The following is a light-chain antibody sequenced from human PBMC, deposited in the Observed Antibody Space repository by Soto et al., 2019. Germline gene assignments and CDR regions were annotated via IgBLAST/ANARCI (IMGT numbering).Light chain of an antibody. CDR1: QSVNDF. Sequence: EIVLTQSPVTLSLSPGERATLSCRASQSVNDFLAWYQHKPGQAPRLLIFDATNRATGIPARFSGSGSGTDFTLTISSLEPEDFAVYYCQHRSKWPLTFGGGTKVEIK. V-gene: IGKV3-11*01. CDR3: QHRSKWPLT. J-gene: IGKJ4*01. CDR2: DAT.